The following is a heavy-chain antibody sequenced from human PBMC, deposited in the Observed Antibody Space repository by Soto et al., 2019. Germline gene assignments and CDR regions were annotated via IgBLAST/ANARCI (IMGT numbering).Heavy chain of an antibody. CDR1: GYTFTNFG. J-gene: IGHJ4*02. CDR2: ISAYNGNT. Sequence: QVQLVQSGAEVKKPGASVKVSCKASGYTFTNFGISWVRQAPGQGLEWMGWISAYNGNTNYAQNFQGKTTLTTATSTSTAYMELRSRRPDDTAVYYCARGGTPIDSWGQGTLVTVSS. D-gene: IGHD3-16*01. V-gene: IGHV1-18*01. CDR3: ARGGTPIDS.